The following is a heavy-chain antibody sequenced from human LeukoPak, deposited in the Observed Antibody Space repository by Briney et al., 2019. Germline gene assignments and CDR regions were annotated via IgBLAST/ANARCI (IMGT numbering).Heavy chain of an antibody. J-gene: IGHJ5*02. CDR1: GYTFSDYY. V-gene: IGHV1-2*02. CDR2: INTKTGRT. Sequence: ASVKVSCKTSGYTFSDYYIHWVRQAPGQGLEWMGWINTKTGRTSSARKFQGRVTMTRDPSITTVYMDMAWLTSDDTAIYFCARADFIDAGPYLIGPWGQGTLVTVSS. CDR3: ARADFIDAGPYLIGP. D-gene: IGHD3-3*01.